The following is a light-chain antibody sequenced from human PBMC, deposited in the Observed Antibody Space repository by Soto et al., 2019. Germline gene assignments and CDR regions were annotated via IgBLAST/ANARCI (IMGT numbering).Light chain of an antibody. J-gene: IGKJ2*01. CDR2: GVS. CDR1: ESLFGF. Sequence: DIVLTQSPATLSVSPGDRVTLSCRASESLFGFLAWYQQKPGQAPRLLMYGVSTRATGIPARFSGGGSATDFNLTISSLQSEDSAFYFLKSYHDWPFASGLGTRLEI. V-gene: IGKV3-15*01. CDR3: KSYHDWPFA.